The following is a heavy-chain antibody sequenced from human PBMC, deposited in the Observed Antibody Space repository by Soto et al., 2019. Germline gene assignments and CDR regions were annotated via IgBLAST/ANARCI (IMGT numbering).Heavy chain of an antibody. CDR3: ANGLIAEGFDY. CDR2: IYWDDDK. Sequence: QITLKESGPTLVKPTQTLTLTCTFSGFSLSTSGVGVGLIRQPPGKALEWLALIYWDDDKRYSPSLKSRLTITKHTSKNQVVLTMTNMDPVDTATYYCANGLIAEGFDYWGQGTLVTVSS. V-gene: IGHV2-5*02. CDR1: GFSLSTSGVG. D-gene: IGHD6-13*01. J-gene: IGHJ4*02.